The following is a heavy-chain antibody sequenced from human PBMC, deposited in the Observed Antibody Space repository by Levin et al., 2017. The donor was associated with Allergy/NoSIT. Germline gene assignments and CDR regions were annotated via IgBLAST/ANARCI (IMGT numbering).Heavy chain of an antibody. Sequence: GGSLRLSCTASGFTFGDYAMSWFRQAPGKGLEWVGFIRSKAYGGTTEYAASVKGRFTISRDDSKSIAYLQMNSLKTEDTAVYYCTREHDIAAAGPVHYWGQGTLVTVSS. CDR1: GFTFGDYA. J-gene: IGHJ4*02. CDR3: TREHDIAAAGPVHY. V-gene: IGHV3-49*03. D-gene: IGHD6-13*01. CDR2: IRSKAYGGTT.